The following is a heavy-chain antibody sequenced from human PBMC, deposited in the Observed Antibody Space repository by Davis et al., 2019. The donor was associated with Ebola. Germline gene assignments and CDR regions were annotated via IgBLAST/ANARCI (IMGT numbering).Heavy chain of an antibody. J-gene: IGHJ6*02. CDR3: AKCRSGGSCYYGMDV. V-gene: IGHV4-59*12. D-gene: IGHD2-15*01. Sequence: MPSETLSLTCAVYGGSFSGYYWSWIRQPPGKGLEWIGYIYYSGSTNYNPSLKSRVTISVDTSKNQFSLKLSSVTAADTAVYYCAKCRSGGSCYYGMDVWGQGTTVTVSS. CDR2: IYYSGST. CDR1: GGSFSGYY.